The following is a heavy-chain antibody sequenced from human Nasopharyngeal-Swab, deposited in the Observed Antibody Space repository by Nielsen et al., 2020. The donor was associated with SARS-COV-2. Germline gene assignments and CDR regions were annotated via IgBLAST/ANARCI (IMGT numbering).Heavy chain of an antibody. Sequence: WVRQASGQGLEWMGIINPSGCSTSYAQKLQGRVTMTRDTSTSTVYMDLSSMRSEDTAVYYCAREIVGASYYYYGLDFWGQGTTVTVSS. CDR2: INPSGCST. D-gene: IGHD1-26*01. CDR3: AREIVGASYYYYGLDF. V-gene: IGHV1-46*01. J-gene: IGHJ6*02.